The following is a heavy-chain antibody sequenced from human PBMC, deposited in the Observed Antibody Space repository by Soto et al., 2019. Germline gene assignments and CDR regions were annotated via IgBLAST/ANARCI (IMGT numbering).Heavy chain of an antibody. CDR3: ARDLRYYDSSGYDY. CDR2: IWYDGSNK. D-gene: IGHD3-22*01. CDR1: GFTFSSYG. J-gene: IGHJ4*02. Sequence: QVQLVESGGGVVQPGGSLRLSCAASGFTFSSYGMHWVRQAPGKGLEWVAVIWYDGSNKYYADSVKGRFTISRDNSKNTLYLQMNSLRAEDTAVYYCARDLRYYDSSGYDYWGQGTLVTVSS. V-gene: IGHV3-33*01.